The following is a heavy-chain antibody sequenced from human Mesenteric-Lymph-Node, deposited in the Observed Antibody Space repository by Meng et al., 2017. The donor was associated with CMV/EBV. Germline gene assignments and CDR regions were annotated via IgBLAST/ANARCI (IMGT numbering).Heavy chain of an antibody. CDR2: ISAYNGNT. D-gene: IGHD6-13*01. Sequence: ASVKVSCKASGYTFTSYGISWVRQAPGQGLEWMGWISAYNGNTNYAQKLQGRVTMTTDTSTSTAYMELRSLRSDDTAMYYCARDRRGSWYPGYYGMDVWGQGTTVTVSS. CDR3: ARDRRGSWYPGYYGMDV. CDR1: GYTFTSYG. J-gene: IGHJ6*02. V-gene: IGHV1-18*01.